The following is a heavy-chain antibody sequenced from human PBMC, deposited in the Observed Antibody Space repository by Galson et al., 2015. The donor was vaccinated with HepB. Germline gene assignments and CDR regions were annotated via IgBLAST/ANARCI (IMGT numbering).Heavy chain of an antibody. CDR3: ASNLPYCGGDCYYPTHQDAFDI. D-gene: IGHD2-21*02. CDR1: GYSFTSYW. J-gene: IGHJ3*02. Sequence: QSGAEVKKPGESLKISCKGSGYSFTSYWIGWVRQMPGKGLEWMGIIYPGDSDTRYNPSFQGQVTISADKSISTAYLQWSSLKASDTAMYYCASNLPYCGGDCYYPTHQDAFDIWGQGTMVTVSS. V-gene: IGHV5-51*01. CDR2: IYPGDSDT.